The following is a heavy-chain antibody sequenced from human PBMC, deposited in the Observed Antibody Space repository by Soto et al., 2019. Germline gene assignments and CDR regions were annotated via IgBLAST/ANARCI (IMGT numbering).Heavy chain of an antibody. Sequence: PGGSLRLSCAASGFTFSSRSLTWVRQAPGEGLEWVGNIRQDGSDKYYGDSVKGRFSISRDNAKNSLYLQMNSLRAEDTAVYYCARDYYASGSHDHWGQGTLVTVSS. J-gene: IGHJ4*02. D-gene: IGHD3-10*01. CDR3: ARDYYASGSHDH. V-gene: IGHV3-7*01. CDR2: IRQDGSDK. CDR1: GFTFSSRS.